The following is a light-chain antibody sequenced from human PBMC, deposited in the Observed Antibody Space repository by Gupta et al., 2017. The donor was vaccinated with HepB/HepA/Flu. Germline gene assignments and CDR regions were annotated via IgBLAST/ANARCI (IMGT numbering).Light chain of an antibody. V-gene: IGKV1-27*01. J-gene: IGKJ5*01. CDR2: AAS. CDR1: QVINNY. CDR3: QEYIRAPIT. Sequence: DIRIPQSPSSLSASVGDRVTIPCRASQVINNYLAWYQQKPGKVPKLLIYAASTLQSGVPSRFSGSGSGTDFTLTISSLHPEDVATYYCQEYIRAPITFGQGTRLEMK.